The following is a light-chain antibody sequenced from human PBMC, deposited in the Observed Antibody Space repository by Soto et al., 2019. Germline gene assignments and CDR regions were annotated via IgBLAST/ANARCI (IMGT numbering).Light chain of an antibody. CDR3: QQYNGYRWT. J-gene: IGKJ1*01. V-gene: IGKV3-15*01. Sequence: EIVMTRSPATLSVSRGERATRSCRASQSVSSNLAWYQQKPGQAPRLLIYGASTRATGIPARFSGSGSGTEFTLTISSLQPHDFATYYCQQYNGYRWTFGQGTKVDIK. CDR1: QSVSSN. CDR2: GAS.